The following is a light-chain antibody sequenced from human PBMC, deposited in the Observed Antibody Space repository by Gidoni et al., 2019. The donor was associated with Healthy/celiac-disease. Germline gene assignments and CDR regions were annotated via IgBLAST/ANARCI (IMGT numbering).Light chain of an antibody. CDR3: QQYNNWPPFT. Sequence: EIVMTQSPATLSVSPGERATLSCRASQRVSSNLAWYQQKPGQAPTLLIYGASTRATCIPARFSGSGSGTEFTLTISSLQSEDFAVYYCQQYNNWPPFTFGPGTKVDIK. CDR1: QRVSSN. J-gene: IGKJ3*01. CDR2: GAS. V-gene: IGKV3-15*01.